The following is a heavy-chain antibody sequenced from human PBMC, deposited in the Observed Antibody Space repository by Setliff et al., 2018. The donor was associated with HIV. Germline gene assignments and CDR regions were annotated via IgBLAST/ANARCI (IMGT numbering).Heavy chain of an antibody. CDR2: IYNSGTT. CDR1: GGSISSYY. D-gene: IGHD6-6*01. CDR3: ASEAWTSYRSSSGYYYYYMDV. Sequence: PSETLSLTCTVSGGSISSYYWSWIRQPAGKGLEWIGYIYNSGTTKYNPSLKSRVTISVDTFKNQFSLKLSSVTAADPAVSYCASEAWTSYRSSSGYYYYYMDVWGKGTTVTVSS. J-gene: IGHJ6*03. V-gene: IGHV4-59*01.